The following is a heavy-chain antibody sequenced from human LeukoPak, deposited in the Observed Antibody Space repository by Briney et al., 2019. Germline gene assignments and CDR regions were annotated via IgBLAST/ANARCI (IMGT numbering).Heavy chain of an antibody. J-gene: IGHJ5*02. CDR2: INPNSGGT. CDR3: ARGGSSSWYSYNWFDP. Sequence: GASVKVSCKASGYTFTGYYMHWVRQAPGQGLEWMGWINPNSGGTNYAQKFQGRVTMTRDTSISTAYMELSRLRSDDTAVYYCARGGSSSWYSYNWFDPWGQGTLVTVSS. D-gene: IGHD6-13*01. CDR1: GYTFTGYY. V-gene: IGHV1-2*02.